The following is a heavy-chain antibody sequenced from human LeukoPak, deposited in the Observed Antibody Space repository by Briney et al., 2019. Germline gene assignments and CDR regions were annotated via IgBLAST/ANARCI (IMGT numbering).Heavy chain of an antibody. V-gene: IGHV5-51*01. J-gene: IGHJ6*03. Sequence: GESLKISCXGSGYSFTRYWIGWVRQMPGKGLEWMGIIYLGDSDTRYSPSLQGQVTISADKSISTAYLQWSSLKASDTAMYYCARPRIAAAGNVYYMDVWGKGTTVTVSS. CDR1: GYSFTRYW. CDR3: ARPRIAAAGNVYYMDV. D-gene: IGHD6-13*01. CDR2: IYLGDSDT.